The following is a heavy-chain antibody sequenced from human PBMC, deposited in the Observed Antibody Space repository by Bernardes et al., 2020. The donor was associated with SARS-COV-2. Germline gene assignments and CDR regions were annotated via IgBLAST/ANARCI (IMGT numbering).Heavy chain of an antibody. CDR1: GGSITSGNYC. Sequence: TLSLTCAVSGGSITSGNYCWSWIRQPAGKGLEWIGRVYTSGSTDYNPSLKSRVIISVDTSKNQFSLRLSSVTAADTAVYYCAREGLMQLWNYYYGLDVWGPGTSVTVSS. CDR3: AREGLMQLWNYYYGLDV. V-gene: IGHV4-61*02. D-gene: IGHD5-18*01. J-gene: IGHJ6*02. CDR2: VYTSGST.